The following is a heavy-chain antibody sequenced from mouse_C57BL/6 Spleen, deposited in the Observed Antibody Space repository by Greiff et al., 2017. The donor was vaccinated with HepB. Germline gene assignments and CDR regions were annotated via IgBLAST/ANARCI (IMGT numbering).Heavy chain of an antibody. CDR1: GYTFTDYY. D-gene: IGHD1-1*01. V-gene: IGHV1-19*01. J-gene: IGHJ2*01. CDR3: AQIYYYGSSGDY. Sequence: VQLQQSGPVLVKPGASVKMSCKASGYTFTDYYMNWVKQSHGKSLEWIGVINPYNGGTSYNQKFKGKATLTVDKSSSTAYMELNSLTSEDSAVYYCAQIYYYGSSGDYWGQGTTLTVSS. CDR2: INPYNGGT.